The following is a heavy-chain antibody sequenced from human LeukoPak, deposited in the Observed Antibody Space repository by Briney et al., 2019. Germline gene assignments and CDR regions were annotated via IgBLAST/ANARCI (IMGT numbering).Heavy chain of an antibody. J-gene: IGHJ5*02. CDR3: ARENYDFWSGYYFSP. CDR1: GGSISSGSYY. CDR2: IYTSGST. D-gene: IGHD3-3*01. Sequence: SETLSLTCTVSGGSISSGSYYWSWIRQPAWKGLEWIGRIYTSGSTNYNPSLKSRVTISVDTSKNQFSLKLSSVTAADTAVYYCARENYDFWSGYYFSPWGQGTLVTVSS. V-gene: IGHV4-61*02.